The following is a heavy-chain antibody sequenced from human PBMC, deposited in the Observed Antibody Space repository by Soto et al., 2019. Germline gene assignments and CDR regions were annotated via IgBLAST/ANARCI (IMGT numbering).Heavy chain of an antibody. Sequence: QITLNESGPTVVRPTETLTLTCRVSGFSLTTSGVGVCWIRQSPGKAPEWRALIYWDDDKRYSASLKSRLTITKDTSKNQVVLTVSDLDPTDTATYYCAHRVLRTVFGLVTTTAIYFDFWGQGTPVAVSS. J-gene: IGHJ4*02. V-gene: IGHV2-5*02. CDR3: AHRVLRTVFGLVTTTAIYFDF. CDR1: GFSLTTSGVG. CDR2: IYWDDDK. D-gene: IGHD3-3*01.